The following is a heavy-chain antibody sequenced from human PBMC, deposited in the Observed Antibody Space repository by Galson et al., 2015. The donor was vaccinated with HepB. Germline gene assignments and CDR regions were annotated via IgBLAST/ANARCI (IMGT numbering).Heavy chain of an antibody. Sequence: LSLTCAVYGGSFSDYYWSWIRQPPGKGLEWIGEINHSGSTNDNPSLKSRITISVDTSKNQFSLKLRSVTAADTAVYYCASAMPSTMSAYDYWGQGTLVSVSS. CDR1: GGSFSDYY. D-gene: IGHD3-10*02. CDR2: INHSGST. V-gene: IGHV4-34*01. J-gene: IGHJ4*02. CDR3: ASAMPSTMSAYDY.